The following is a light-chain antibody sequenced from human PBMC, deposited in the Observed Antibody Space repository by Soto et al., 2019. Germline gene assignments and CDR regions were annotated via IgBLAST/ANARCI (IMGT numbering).Light chain of an antibody. Sequence: DIQMTQSPSSLSASVGDRVTITCRASQSITSYLHWYQHKPGKAPKLLIYTASSLQSGVPSRFSGSGSGTDFTLTISSLQPEDFATYYCQQSYTTPWTFGQGTKVEIK. J-gene: IGKJ1*01. V-gene: IGKV1-39*01. CDR1: QSITSY. CDR2: TAS. CDR3: QQSYTTPWT.